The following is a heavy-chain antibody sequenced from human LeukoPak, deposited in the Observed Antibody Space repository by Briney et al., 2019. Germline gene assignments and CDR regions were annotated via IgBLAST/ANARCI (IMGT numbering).Heavy chain of an antibody. CDR2: ISSSSSYI. CDR3: ARDVGYCSSTSCYGVY. V-gene: IGHV3-21*01. CDR1: GFTFSSYW. Sequence: PGGSLRLSCAASGFTFSSYWMSWVRQAPGKGLEWVSSISSSSSYIYYADSVKGRFTISRDNAKNSLYLQMNSLRAEDTAVYYCARDVGYCSSTSCYGVYWGQGTLVTVSS. J-gene: IGHJ4*02. D-gene: IGHD2-2*01.